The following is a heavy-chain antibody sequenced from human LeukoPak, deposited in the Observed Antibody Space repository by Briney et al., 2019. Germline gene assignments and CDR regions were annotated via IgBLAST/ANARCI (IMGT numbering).Heavy chain of an antibody. CDR2: INHSGST. J-gene: IGHJ4*02. CDR3: ARVGSSWYEVDY. D-gene: IGHD6-13*01. V-gene: IGHV4-34*01. CDR1: GGSFSGYY. Sequence: SETLSLTCAVYGGSFSGYYWSWIRQPPGKGLEWIGEINHSGSTNYNPSLKSRVTISVDTAKNQFSLKLSSVTAADTAVYYCARVGSSWYEVDYWGQGTLVTVSS.